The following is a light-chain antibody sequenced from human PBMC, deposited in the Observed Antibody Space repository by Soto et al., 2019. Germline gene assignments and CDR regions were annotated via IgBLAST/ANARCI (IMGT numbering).Light chain of an antibody. V-gene: IGKV1-39*01. CDR2: AAS. J-gene: IGKJ1*01. CDR1: LTISSY. CDR3: QQSHSIPWT. Sequence: DIQMTQSPSSLSALVGDRVTITCRASLTISSYLNWYQQKSGKAPKLLISAASSLESGVPPRFSGSGSGTDFTLTITSLQPEDFATYYCQQSHSIPWTFGQGTKVDIK.